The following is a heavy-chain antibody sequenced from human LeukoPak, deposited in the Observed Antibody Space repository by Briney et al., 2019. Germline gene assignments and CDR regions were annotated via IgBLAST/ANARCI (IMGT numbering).Heavy chain of an antibody. D-gene: IGHD1-20*01. Sequence: GGSLRLSCAASGFTFSNAWMHWVRQAPGKGLVWVSRINTDGSSTSYADSVKGRFTISRDNAKNTLYLQMNSLRAEDTAVYYCARALLLDSYFDYWGQGTLVTVSS. CDR1: GFTFSNAW. V-gene: IGHV3-74*01. CDR2: INTDGSST. J-gene: IGHJ4*02. CDR3: ARALLLDSYFDY.